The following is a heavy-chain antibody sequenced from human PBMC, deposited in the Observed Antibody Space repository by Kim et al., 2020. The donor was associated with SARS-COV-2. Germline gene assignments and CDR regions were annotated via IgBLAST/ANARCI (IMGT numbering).Heavy chain of an antibody. Sequence: GGSLRLSCAASGFTFSSYGMHWVRQAPGKGLEWVAVISYDGSNKYYADSVKGRFTISRDNSKNTLYLQMNSLRAEDTAVYYCAKDAFGQHHHYYYYGMDVWGQGTTVTVSS. CDR3: AKDAFGQHHHYYYYGMDV. V-gene: IGHV3-30*18. D-gene: IGHD3-16*01. CDR2: ISYDGSNK. J-gene: IGHJ6*02. CDR1: GFTFSSYG.